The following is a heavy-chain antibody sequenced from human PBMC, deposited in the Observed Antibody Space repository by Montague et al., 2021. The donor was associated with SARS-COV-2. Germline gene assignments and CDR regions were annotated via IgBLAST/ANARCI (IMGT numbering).Heavy chain of an antibody. CDR3: ARDRPPYYYDNSGHFLHGWCDP. D-gene: IGHD3-22*01. V-gene: IGHV4-59*02. Sequence: SETLSLTCTVSGGSVSSHYLNWIRQTPGKGLEWIGCIYYSGNTTYNPSLKSRVTISVDTSKNQFSLKLSSVTAADTAVYYCARDRPPYYYDNSGHFLHGWCDPWGQGTLVTVSS. J-gene: IGHJ5*02. CDR2: IYYSGNT. CDR1: GGSVSSHY.